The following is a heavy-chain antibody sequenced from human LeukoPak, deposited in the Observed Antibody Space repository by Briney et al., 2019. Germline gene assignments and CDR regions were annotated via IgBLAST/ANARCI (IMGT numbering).Heavy chain of an antibody. CDR2: IKSKTDGGTT. CDR1: GFTFSNAW. Sequence: PGGSLRLSCAASGFTFSNAWMSWVRQAPRKGLEWVGRIKSKTDGGTTDYAAPVKGRFTISRDDSKNTLYLQMNSLKTEDTAVYYFAREGYYDSSGYYDPGAFDYWGQGTLVTVSS. CDR3: AREGYYDSSGYYDPGAFDY. V-gene: IGHV3-15*01. J-gene: IGHJ4*02. D-gene: IGHD3-22*01.